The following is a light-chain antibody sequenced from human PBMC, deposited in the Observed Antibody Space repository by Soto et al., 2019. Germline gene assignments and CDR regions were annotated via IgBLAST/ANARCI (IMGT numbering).Light chain of an antibody. V-gene: IGLV2-11*01. CDR3: CSYAGSYTWV. J-gene: IGLJ3*02. CDR1: SSDVGDYNY. CDR2: AVN. Sequence: QSALTQPRSVSGSPGQSVTISCTGTSSDVGDYNYVSWYQQHPGKAPKLLIYAVNMRPSGVPDRFSGSKSGNTASLTISGFQAEDAAHYSYCSYAGSYTWVFGRGTKLTVL.